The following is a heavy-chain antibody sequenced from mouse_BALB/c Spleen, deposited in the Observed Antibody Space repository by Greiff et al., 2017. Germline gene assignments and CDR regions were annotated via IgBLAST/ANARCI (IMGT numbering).Heavy chain of an antibody. J-gene: IGHJ2*01. CDR3: ARGLERGFDY. CDR2: ISSGGSYT. Sequence: EVQLVESGGGLVKPGGSLKLSCAASGFTFSSYTMSWVRQTPEKRLEWVATISSGGSYTYYPDSVKGRFTISRDNARNILYLQMSSLRSEDTAMYYCARGLERGFDYWGQGTTLTVSS. V-gene: IGHV5-9-3*01. CDR1: GFTFSSYT.